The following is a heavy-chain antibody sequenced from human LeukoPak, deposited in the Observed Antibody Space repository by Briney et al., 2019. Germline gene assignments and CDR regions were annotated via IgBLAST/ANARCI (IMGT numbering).Heavy chain of an antibody. J-gene: IGHJ4*02. CDR2: INPNSGGT. V-gene: IGHV1-2*02. Sequence: ASVKVSCKASGYTFTGYYMHWVRQAPGQGLEWMGWINPNSGGTNYAQKFQGRVTMTRDTSISTAYMELSSLRSEDTAVYYCATGLLVPAAINFDYWGQGTLVTVSS. CDR1: GYTFTGYY. D-gene: IGHD2-2*01. CDR3: ATGLLVPAAINFDY.